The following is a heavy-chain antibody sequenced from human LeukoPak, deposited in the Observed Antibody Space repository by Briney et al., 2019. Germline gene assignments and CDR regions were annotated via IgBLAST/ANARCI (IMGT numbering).Heavy chain of an antibody. D-gene: IGHD3-22*01. Sequence: PSETLSLTCAVSGGSISSGGYSWSWIRQPPGKGLEWIGYIYYSGSTYYNPSLKSRVTISVDTSKNQFSLKLSSVTAADTAVYYCARQSAHSYYYDSSGYPHSGPFDYWGQGTLVTVSS. CDR1: GGSISSGGYS. V-gene: IGHV4-30-2*03. CDR3: ARQSAHSYYYDSSGYPHSGPFDY. J-gene: IGHJ4*02. CDR2: IYYSGST.